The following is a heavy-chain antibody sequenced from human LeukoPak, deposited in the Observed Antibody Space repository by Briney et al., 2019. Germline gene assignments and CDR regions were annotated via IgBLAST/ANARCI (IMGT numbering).Heavy chain of an antibody. Sequence: SETLSLTCTVSGGSISSYYWSWIRQPPGKALEWIGYIYYSGSTNYNPSLKSRVTISVDTSKNQFSLKLSSVTAADTAVYYCARAAPWFGEFDAFDIWGQGTMVTVSS. V-gene: IGHV4-59*01. CDR1: GGSISSYY. D-gene: IGHD3-10*01. CDR2: IYYSGST. J-gene: IGHJ3*02. CDR3: ARAAPWFGEFDAFDI.